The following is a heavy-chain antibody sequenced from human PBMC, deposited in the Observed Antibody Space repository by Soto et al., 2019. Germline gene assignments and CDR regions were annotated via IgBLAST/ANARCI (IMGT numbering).Heavy chain of an antibody. Sequence: EVHLVEAGGGLVQPGGSLRLSCAASGFTVSSNYMSWVRQAPVKGLEWVSVIYSGGSTYYADSVKGRFTISRDNSKNTMYLQMNSLRAEDTAVYYFARDRIPTPMDDWGKGTTVTVSS. V-gene: IGHV3-66*01. CDR2: IYSGGST. CDR1: GFTVSSNY. J-gene: IGHJ6*04. CDR3: ARDRIPTPMDD.